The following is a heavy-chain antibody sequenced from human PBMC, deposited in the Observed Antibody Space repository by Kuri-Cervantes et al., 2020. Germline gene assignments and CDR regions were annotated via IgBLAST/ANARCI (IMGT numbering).Heavy chain of an antibody. J-gene: IGHJ2*01. CDR2: IYHSGST. CDR1: GGSISSSNW. Sequence: SETLSLTCAVPGGSISSSNWWSWVRQPPGKGLEWIGEIYHSGSTNNNPSLKSRVTISVGKSKNQFSLRLTSVTAADTAVYYCARVGYSSSSDWNFDLWGRGTLVTVSS. D-gene: IGHD6-6*01. CDR3: ARVGYSSSSDWNFDL. V-gene: IGHV4-4*02.